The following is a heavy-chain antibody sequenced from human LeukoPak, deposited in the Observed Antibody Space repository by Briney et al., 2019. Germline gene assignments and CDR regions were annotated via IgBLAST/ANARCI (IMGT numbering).Heavy chain of an antibody. J-gene: IGHJ4*02. CDR2: LTGSGGDA. CDR1: GFTFSNYA. D-gene: IGHD2-15*01. CDR3: AKGLKGCSGSSCYYFFDF. V-gene: IGHV3-23*01. Sequence: PGGSLRLFCAASGFTFSNYAMNWVRQAPGKGLEWVSSLTGSGGDAYYADSVKGGFTISRDNSKNTLDLQMNSLRAEDTAVYYCAKGLKGCSGSSCYYFFDFWGQGALITVSS.